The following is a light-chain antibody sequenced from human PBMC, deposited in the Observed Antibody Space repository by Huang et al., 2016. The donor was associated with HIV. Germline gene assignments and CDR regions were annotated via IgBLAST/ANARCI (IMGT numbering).Light chain of an antibody. V-gene: IGKV3-15*01. J-gene: IGKJ4*01. CDR2: GSS. CDR3: HQYNNWLLS. CDR1: RSVSTN. Sequence: IVMTQSPATLSVSPGVRVTLSGRANRSVSTNLAWYQQRPGQAPRLLIYGSSTRAPGIPARFSGSGSGTDFSLTISSLQSEDFALYYCHQYNNWLLSFGGGTRVDI.